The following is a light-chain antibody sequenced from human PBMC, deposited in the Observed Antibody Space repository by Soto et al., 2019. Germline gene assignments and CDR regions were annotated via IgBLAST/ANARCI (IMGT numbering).Light chain of an antibody. CDR3: QQYNSYPIT. CDR1: QVISTS. CDR2: AAS. J-gene: IGKJ5*01. V-gene: IGKV1-9*01. Sequence: DIQLTQSPSFLSPSIGESVTITCRASQVISTSLDWYQVKPGKAPKLLIYAASTLQSGVPSRFSATVSGTEFSLTITSLQPDDFATYYCQQYNSYPITFGQGTRLEIK.